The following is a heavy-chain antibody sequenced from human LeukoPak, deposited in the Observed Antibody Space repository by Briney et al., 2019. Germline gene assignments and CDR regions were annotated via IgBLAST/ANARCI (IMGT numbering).Heavy chain of an antibody. CDR3: ARGRPHGNDY. CDR2: MNTDGTRI. D-gene: IGHD4-23*01. CDR1: GFTFSDYW. Sequence: PGGSLRLSCVVSGFTFSDYWMHWVRQAPGKGLVWVSRMNTDGTRITYADSVKGRFSISRDNAKNTLYLQMNSLRVEDTAVYYCARGRPHGNDYWGQGTLVTVSS. J-gene: IGHJ4*02. V-gene: IGHV3-74*01.